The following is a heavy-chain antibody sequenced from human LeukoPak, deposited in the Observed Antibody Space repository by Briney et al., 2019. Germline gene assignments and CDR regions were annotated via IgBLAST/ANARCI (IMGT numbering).Heavy chain of an antibody. CDR1: GGSVSSGLYY. V-gene: IGHV4-61*01. CDR2: IYYSGST. D-gene: IGHD4-17*01. Sequence: SETLSLTCTVPGGSVSSGLYYWSWIRQPPGKGLEWIGYIYYSGSTNYNPSLKSRVTISVDTSKNQFSLKLSSVTAADTAVYYCARELATTVTTTDDAFDIWGQGTMVTVSS. CDR3: ARELATTVTTTDDAFDI. J-gene: IGHJ3*02.